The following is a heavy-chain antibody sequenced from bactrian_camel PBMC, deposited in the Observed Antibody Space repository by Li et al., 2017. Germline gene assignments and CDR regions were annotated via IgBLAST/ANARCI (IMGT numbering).Heavy chain of an antibody. V-gene: IGHV3S40*01. CDR1: GSGNGNKC. Sequence: VQLVESGGASVEAGGSLRLSCAFSGSGNGNKCVGWARQAPGKNREGVAVIWNGGGRTWYGDSVKGRFTISEDNARNTAYLQMSSLKPEDTAMYYCAAGQSGRCGNFRYWGQGTQVTVS. CDR2: IWNGGGRT. D-gene: IGHD1*01. J-gene: IGHJ4*01. CDR3: AAGQSGRCGNFRY.